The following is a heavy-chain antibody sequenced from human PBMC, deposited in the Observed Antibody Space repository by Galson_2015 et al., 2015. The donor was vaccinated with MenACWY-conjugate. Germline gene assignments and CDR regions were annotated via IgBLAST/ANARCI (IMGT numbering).Heavy chain of an antibody. J-gene: IGHJ6*02. CDR3: VKGWFAMDV. CDR1: GFTLSSSA. Sequence: SLRLSCAASGFTLSSSAVNWVRQAPGKGLEWVSTIGGSDDNTYYPDSVRGRFTISRDTSKSTLDLQMNSLRAEDTAVYYCVKGWFAMDVWGQGTTVTVSS. CDR2: IGGSDDNT. V-gene: IGHV3-23*01. D-gene: IGHD3-10*01.